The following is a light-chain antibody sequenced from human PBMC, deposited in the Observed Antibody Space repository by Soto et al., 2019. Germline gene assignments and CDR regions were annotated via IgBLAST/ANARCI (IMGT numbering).Light chain of an antibody. CDR3: QQAYSFPIT. Sequence: AIRMTQSPSSFSASTGDRVTITCRASQGISSYLAWYQQKPGKAPKLLIYAASTLQSGVPSRFSGSGSGTDFTLSINSLQPEDFATYYCQQAYSFPITFGQGTRLE. V-gene: IGKV1-8*01. J-gene: IGKJ5*01. CDR1: QGISSY. CDR2: AAS.